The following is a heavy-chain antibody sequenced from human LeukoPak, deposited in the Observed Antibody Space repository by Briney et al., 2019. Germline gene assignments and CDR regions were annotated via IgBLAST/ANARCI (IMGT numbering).Heavy chain of an antibody. J-gene: IGHJ4*02. D-gene: IGHD3-3*01. CDR3: ARRYYDFWSAFDY. V-gene: IGHV3-23*01. CDR2: ISGSGGTT. CDR1: GSTFSNYA. Sequence: GGSLRLSCAASGSTFSNYAISCVRQAPGKGLESVSVISGSGGTTYYADSVKGRFTISRDNSKNTLYLQMNSLRAEDTAVYYCARRYYDFWSAFDYWGQGTLVTVSS.